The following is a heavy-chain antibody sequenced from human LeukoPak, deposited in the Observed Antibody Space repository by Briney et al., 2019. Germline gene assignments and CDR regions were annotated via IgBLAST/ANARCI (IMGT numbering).Heavy chain of an antibody. D-gene: IGHD3-16*02. CDR1: GFTFSNYA. CDR2: ITSGGGHT. J-gene: IGHJ4*02. CDR3: GPSLGELSQSSLFDY. Sequence: GGSLRLSCAASGFTFSNYAMSWVRQAPGKGLEWVSTITSGGGHTYYADSVKGRFTISRDNSKNTLFLQMNSLRAEDTAIYYCGPSLGELSQSSLFDYWGQGTLVTVSS. V-gene: IGHV3-23*01.